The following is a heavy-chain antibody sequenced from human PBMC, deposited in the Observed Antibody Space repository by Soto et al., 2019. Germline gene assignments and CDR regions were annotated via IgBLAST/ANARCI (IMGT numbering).Heavy chain of an antibody. CDR3: ARSRLWLHFVY. CDR2: ISAYSGNT. V-gene: IGHV1-18*01. D-gene: IGHD3-16*01. Sequence: QVQLLQSGAEMKKPGASVKVSCKTSGYTFTSFGISWVRQAPGQGLEWVGWISAYSGNTNYAQNFKDIVALTTETSTNTAYMELRSLRSDDTAVYYCARSRLWLHFVYWGQRTLVTVSS. CDR1: GYTFTSFG. J-gene: IGHJ4*02.